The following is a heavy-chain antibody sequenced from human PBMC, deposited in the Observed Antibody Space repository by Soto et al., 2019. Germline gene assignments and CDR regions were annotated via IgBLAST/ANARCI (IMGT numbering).Heavy chain of an antibody. Sequence: GGSLRLSCTTSGFGFGGYAINWFRQAPGKGLEWVGFIRGRAYSRTTEYAASVRGRFTISRDDSISTAYLHMNSLKIEDTAVYYCIRGTYGLYDPDCFDYWGQGTQVTVSS. CDR3: IRGTYGLYDPDCFDY. D-gene: IGHD4-17*01. CDR1: GFGFGGYA. CDR2: IRGRAYSRTT. J-gene: IGHJ4*02. V-gene: IGHV3-49*03.